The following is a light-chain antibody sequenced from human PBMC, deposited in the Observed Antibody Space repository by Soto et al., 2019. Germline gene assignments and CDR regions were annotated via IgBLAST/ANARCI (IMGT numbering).Light chain of an antibody. CDR2: AAS. V-gene: IGKV1-39*01. CDR3: QQCYSSPRT. J-gene: IGKJ1*01. CDR1: QSISTY. Sequence: DIQMTQSPSTLSASVGDRVTITCRASQSISTYLNWYQQKVGSAPTLLIYAASSLQSGVPSRFSGGGSGTDFTLTIISLQPEDFAMYFCQQCYSSPRTFGQGTKVEI.